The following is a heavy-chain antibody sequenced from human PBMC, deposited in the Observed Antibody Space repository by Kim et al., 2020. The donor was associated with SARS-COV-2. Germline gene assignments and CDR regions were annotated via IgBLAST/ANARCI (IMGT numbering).Heavy chain of an antibody. V-gene: IGHV5-10-1*01. Sequence: GESLKISCKGSGFDLTTYWITWIRQMPGKGLEWMGRIDPVNSYTTYNPSFQGHVTISVDTSISTVYLHWSSLKASDTAIYYCTRGRNFWFDPWGQGTLVTVSS. CDR3: TRGRNFWFDP. CDR1: GFDLTTYW. CDR2: IDPVNSYT. J-gene: IGHJ5*02.